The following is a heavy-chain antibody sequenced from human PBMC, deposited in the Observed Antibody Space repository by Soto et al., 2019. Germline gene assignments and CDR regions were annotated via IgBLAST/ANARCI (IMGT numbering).Heavy chain of an antibody. V-gene: IGHV1-69*06. D-gene: IGHD1-26*01. Sequence: SVKVSCKASGGTFSSYAISWVRQAPGQGLEWMGGIIPIFGTANYAQKFQGRVTITADKSTSTAYMELSSLRSEDTAVYYCAREAGSGSYYSSLYYRMDVWGQGTTVTVSS. J-gene: IGHJ6*02. CDR2: IIPIFGTA. CDR1: GGTFSSYA. CDR3: AREAGSGSYYSSLYYRMDV.